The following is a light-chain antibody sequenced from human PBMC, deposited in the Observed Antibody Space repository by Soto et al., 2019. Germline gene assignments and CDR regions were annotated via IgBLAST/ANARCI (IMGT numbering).Light chain of an antibody. CDR1: QGISTS. V-gene: IGKV1-27*01. J-gene: IGKJ1*01. CDR3: QKYNVAPWT. CDR2: AAS. Sequence: DVQMTQSPSSLSASVGDTVTITCRASQGISTSLAWYQQKPGKVPRLMIYAASTLQSGVPSRFSGSGSGTDCTLTISGLQPEDVATYYCQKYNVAPWTFGQGTKVEIK.